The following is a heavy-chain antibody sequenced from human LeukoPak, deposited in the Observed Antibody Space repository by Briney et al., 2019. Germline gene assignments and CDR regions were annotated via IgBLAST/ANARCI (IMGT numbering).Heavy chain of an antibody. CDR2: INPSGGST. J-gene: IGHJ4*02. CDR3: ARGLAPYDSSSWYRDPHFDY. Sequence: ASVKVSCKASGYTFTSYYMHWVRQAPGQGLEWMGIINPSGGSTSYAQKFQGRVTMTRDTSTITVYMELSSLRSEDTAVYYCARGLAPYDSSSWYRDPHFDYWGQGTLVTVSS. V-gene: IGHV1-46*01. CDR1: GYTFTSYY. D-gene: IGHD6-13*01.